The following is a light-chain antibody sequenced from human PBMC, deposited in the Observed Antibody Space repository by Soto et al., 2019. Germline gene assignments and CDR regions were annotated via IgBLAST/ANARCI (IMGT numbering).Light chain of an antibody. CDR2: GAS. CDR3: QQYGASPFT. Sequence: EIVLTQSPGTLSLSPGDSATLSCKASESIYINSFAWYYQKPGQTPRLLIYGASTRATGIPDRFSGSGSGTDFVLSIDRLEVEDSGIYYGQQYGASPFTFGPGTRVDIK. V-gene: IGKV3-20*01. CDR1: ESIYINS. J-gene: IGKJ3*01.